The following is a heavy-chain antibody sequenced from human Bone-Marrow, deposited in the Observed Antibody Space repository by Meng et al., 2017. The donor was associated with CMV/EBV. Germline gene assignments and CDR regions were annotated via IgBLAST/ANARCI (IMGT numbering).Heavy chain of an antibody. CDR3: ARVVPDYDSSGYGDY. CDR2: INSDGSST. Sequence: GESLKISCAASGFTFSSYWMHWVRQAPGKGLVWVSRINSDGSSTSYADSVKGRFTISRDNAKNSLYLQMNSLRAEDTAVYYCARVVPDYDSSGYGDYWGQGTLVTVSS. D-gene: IGHD3-22*01. J-gene: IGHJ4*01. CDR1: GFTFSSYW. V-gene: IGHV3-74*01.